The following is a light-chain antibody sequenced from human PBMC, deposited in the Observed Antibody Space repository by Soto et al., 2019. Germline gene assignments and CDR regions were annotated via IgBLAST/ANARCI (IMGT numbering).Light chain of an antibody. CDR1: QSISSW. J-gene: IGKJ1*01. CDR2: DAS. V-gene: IGKV1-5*01. Sequence: DIQMTQSPSTLSVSVGDRVTITCRASQSISSWLAWYQQKPGKAPKLLIYDASSLESGVPSRFSGSGSGTEFTLTISSLHPDDFATYYCQQYNSYQWTFGQGTKV. CDR3: QQYNSYQWT.